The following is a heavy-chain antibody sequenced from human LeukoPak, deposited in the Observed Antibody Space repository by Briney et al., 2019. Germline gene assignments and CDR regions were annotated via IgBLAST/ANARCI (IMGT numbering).Heavy chain of an antibody. CDR2: INWNGGRT. CDR1: GFTFDDYG. Sequence: PGGSLRLSCAVYGFTFDDYGMSWVRQTPGKGLERVSGINWNGGRTGYADSVKDRFTISRDNANNSLYLQMNSLRAEDTALYHCARDRGYYDSSCYYYYYYMDVWGKVTTVTVSS. V-gene: IGHV3-20*01. D-gene: IGHD3-22*01. J-gene: IGHJ6*03. CDR3: ARDRGYYDSSCYYYYYYMDV.